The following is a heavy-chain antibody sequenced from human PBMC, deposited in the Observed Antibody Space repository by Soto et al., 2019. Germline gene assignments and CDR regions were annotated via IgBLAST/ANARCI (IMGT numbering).Heavy chain of an antibody. CDR1: GFTFSSYS. CDR2: ISSSSSYI. V-gene: IGHV3-21*01. CDR3: ARDVVDTAMFFDY. D-gene: IGHD5-18*01. Sequence: PGGSLRLSCAASGFTFSSYSMNWVRQAPGKGLEWVSSISSSSSYIYYADSVKGRFTISRDNAKNSLYLQMNSLRAEDTAVYYCARDVVDTAMFFDYWGQGTLVTVSP. J-gene: IGHJ4*02.